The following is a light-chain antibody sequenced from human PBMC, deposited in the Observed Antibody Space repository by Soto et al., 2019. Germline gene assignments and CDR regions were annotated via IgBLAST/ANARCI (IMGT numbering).Light chain of an antibody. J-gene: IGLJ2*01. CDR1: SSNIGAGYD. V-gene: IGLV1-40*01. CDR3: QSYDISLSAVV. CDR2: GSS. Sequence: QSVLTQPPSVSGAPGQRVTISCAGSSSNIGAGYDAHWYQQLPGTAPKLLIYGSSNRPSGVPDRFSGSKSGTSASLAITGLQAEDEADYYGQSYDISLSAVVFGGGTKLTVL.